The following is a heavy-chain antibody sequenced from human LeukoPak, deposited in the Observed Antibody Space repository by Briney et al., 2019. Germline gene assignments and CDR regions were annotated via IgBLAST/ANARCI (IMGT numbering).Heavy chain of an antibody. V-gene: IGHV4-30-4*01. CDR2: IFYTGST. D-gene: IGHD2-21*01. CDR1: GGSISSGDYY. CDR3: ASLAYYSFEY. Sequence: SQTLSLTCTVSGGSISSGDYYWSWIRQPPGKGLEWIGYIFYTGSTYYNPSLKSRVTISVDTSKNQFSLRLSSVTAADTAVYYCASLAYYSFEYWGQGTLVTVSS. J-gene: IGHJ4*02.